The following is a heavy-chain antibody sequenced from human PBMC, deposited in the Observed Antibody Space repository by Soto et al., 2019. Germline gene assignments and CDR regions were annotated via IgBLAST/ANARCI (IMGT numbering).Heavy chain of an antibody. J-gene: IGHJ3*02. D-gene: IGHD3-3*01. CDR3: ARGSHHDFRNAYADAFDI. CDR2: INHSGFT. Sequence: SETLSLTYAVYGGSFSGYYWSWFRQPPGKGLEWIGEINHSGFTNNNPSLKSRVTMSVDMSKNQFSLKVTSLTAADTAVYFCARGSHHDFRNAYADAFDIWGQGTMVT. CDR1: GGSFSGYY. V-gene: IGHV4-34*01.